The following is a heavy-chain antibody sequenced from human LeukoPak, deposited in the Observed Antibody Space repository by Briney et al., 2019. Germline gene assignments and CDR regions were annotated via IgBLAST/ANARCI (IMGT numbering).Heavy chain of an antibody. CDR3: ARRRDGYNLFRMNWFDP. D-gene: IGHD5-24*01. Sequence: SETLSLTCAVYGGSFSGYYWSWIRQPPGKGLEWIGEINDSGSTNYNPSLKSRVTISVDTSKNQFSLKLSSVTAADTAVYYCARRRDGYNLFRMNWFDPWGQGTLVTVSS. CDR2: INDSGST. CDR1: GGSFSGYY. J-gene: IGHJ5*02. V-gene: IGHV4-34*01.